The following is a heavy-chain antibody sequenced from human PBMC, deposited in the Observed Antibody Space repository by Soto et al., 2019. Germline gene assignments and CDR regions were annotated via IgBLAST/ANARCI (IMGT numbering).Heavy chain of an antibody. Sequence: ASVKVSCKASGYTLTSYGISWVRQAPGQGLEWMGWISAYNGNTNYAQKLQGRVTMTTDTSTSTAYMELRSLRSDDTAVYYCARYDILTGCVDYWGQGTLVTVSS. J-gene: IGHJ4*02. V-gene: IGHV1-18*01. CDR1: GYTLTSYG. CDR3: ARYDILTGCVDY. D-gene: IGHD3-9*01. CDR2: ISAYNGNT.